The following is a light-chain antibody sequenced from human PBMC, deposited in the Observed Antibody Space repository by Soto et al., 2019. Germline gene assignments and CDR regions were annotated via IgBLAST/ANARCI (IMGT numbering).Light chain of an antibody. CDR3: QHYNNWPWT. V-gene: IGKV3-15*01. CDR1: SSVISN. J-gene: IGKJ1*01. CDR2: GAS. Sequence: EGVMTQSPATLSVSAGERATLSRRDSSSVISNLAWYQQKPGQPPTLLIYGASTRDTGVPDRFSGSGSGTEFTLTISSLQSEDFAVYFCQHYNNWPWTFGQGTMVDIK.